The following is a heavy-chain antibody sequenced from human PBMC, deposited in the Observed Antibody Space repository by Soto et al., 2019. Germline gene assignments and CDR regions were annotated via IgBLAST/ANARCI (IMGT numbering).Heavy chain of an antibody. D-gene: IGHD6-13*01. Sequence: GGSLRLSCAASGFTFRGFTMNWVRQAPGKGLEWVSTISSNSAYIYYTDALRGRFTISRDNAKNSLHLQMNSLRAEDTAVYYCTRDASRDSSARGWFDPWGPGTLVTVS. CDR2: ISSNSAYI. J-gene: IGHJ5*02. V-gene: IGHV3-21*01. CDR3: TRDASRDSSARGWFDP. CDR1: GFTFRGFT.